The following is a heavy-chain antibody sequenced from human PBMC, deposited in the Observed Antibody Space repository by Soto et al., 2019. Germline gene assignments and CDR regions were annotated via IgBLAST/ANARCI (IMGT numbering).Heavy chain of an antibody. Sequence: QVQLVESGGGVVQPGNSLRLSCAGSGFPFSAEAMHWVRQAPGKGLEWVAAISYDGNNKQHADSVKGRFTVSRDNSKNTLYLQINSLRPEDTAVYYCARDYSSGWCLDYWGQGSLVTVSS. CDR3: ARDYSSGWCLDY. V-gene: IGHV3-30-3*01. J-gene: IGHJ4*02. D-gene: IGHD6-13*01. CDR1: GFPFSAEA. CDR2: ISYDGNNK.